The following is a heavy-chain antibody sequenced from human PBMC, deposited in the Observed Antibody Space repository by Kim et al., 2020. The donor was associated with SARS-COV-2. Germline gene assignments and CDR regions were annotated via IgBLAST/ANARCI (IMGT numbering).Heavy chain of an antibody. D-gene: IGHD2-2*02. V-gene: IGHV3-43*01. J-gene: IGHJ6*02. CDR3: AKDISNTGGMDV. CDR1: GFTFDDYT. CDR2: ISWDGGST. Sequence: GGSLRLSCAASGFTFDDYTMHWVRQAPGKGLEWVSLISWDGGSTYYADSVKGRFTISRDNSKNSLYLQMNSLRTEDTALYYCAKDISNTGGMDVWGQGTTVTVSS.